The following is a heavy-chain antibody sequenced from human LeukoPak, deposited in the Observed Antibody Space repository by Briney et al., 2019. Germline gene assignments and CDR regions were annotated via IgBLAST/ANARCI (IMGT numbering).Heavy chain of an antibody. V-gene: IGHV3-66*04. CDR2: IYSGGST. Sequence: GGSLRLSCAASGFTVSSNYMSWVRHAPGKGLEWVSVIYSGGSTYYADSVKGRFTISRDNSKNTLYLQMNSLRAEDTAVYYCARLKGRITMVRGGAFDIWGQGTMVTVSS. J-gene: IGHJ3*02. D-gene: IGHD3-10*01. CDR3: ARLKGRITMVRGGAFDI. CDR1: GFTVSSNY.